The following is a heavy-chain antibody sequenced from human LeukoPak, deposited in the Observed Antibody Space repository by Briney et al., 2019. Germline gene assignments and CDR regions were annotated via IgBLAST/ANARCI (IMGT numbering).Heavy chain of an antibody. D-gene: IGHD3-10*01. CDR3: ARHPRGSGSYQHDY. CDR2: IYHSGST. J-gene: IGHJ4*02. CDR1: GGSISSYY. V-gene: IGHV4-59*08. Sequence: SETLSLPCTVSGGSISSYYWSWIRQPAGKGLEWIGSIYHSGSTYYNPSLKSRVTISVDTSKNQFSLKLSSVTAADTAVYYCARHPRGSGSYQHDYWGQGTLVTVSS.